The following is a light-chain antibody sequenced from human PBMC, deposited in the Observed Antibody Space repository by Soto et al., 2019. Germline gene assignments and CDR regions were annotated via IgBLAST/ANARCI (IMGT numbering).Light chain of an antibody. J-gene: IGKJ2*01. CDR1: QSIGNW. CDR3: QQYGNYSPYT. Sequence: DIQMTQSPSTLSASVGDRVTITCRASQSIGNWLAWYQHKPGKAPKLLIYKSSNLDSGVPSRFSGSGSGTEFTLTINSLQYDDFATYYCQQYGNYSPYTFGQGTKLEIK. V-gene: IGKV1-5*03. CDR2: KSS.